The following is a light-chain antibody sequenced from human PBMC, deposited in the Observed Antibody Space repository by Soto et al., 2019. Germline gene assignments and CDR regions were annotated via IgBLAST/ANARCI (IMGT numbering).Light chain of an antibody. V-gene: IGKV3-20*01. CDR3: HQYGSSPWT. Sequence: ENVLTQSPGTLSLSPGERATLSCRASQTVTSSHIAWYQQKPGQAPRLLVYGASSRATGIPDRFSGGGSGTDFTLTISRLEAEDFAVYYCHQYGSSPWTCGQGTKVEIK. CDR2: GAS. J-gene: IGKJ1*01. CDR1: QTVTSSH.